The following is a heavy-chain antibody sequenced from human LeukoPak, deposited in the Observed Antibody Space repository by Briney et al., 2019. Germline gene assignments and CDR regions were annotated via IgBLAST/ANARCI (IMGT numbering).Heavy chain of an antibody. CDR3: ARGTLRIAAAGLIDY. CDR1: GFTFSSYS. J-gene: IGHJ4*02. Sequence: GGSLRLSCAASGFTFSSYSMNWVRQAPGKGLEWVSSISSSSSYIYYADSVKGRFTISRDNAENSLYLQMNSLRAEDTAVYYCARGTLRIAAAGLIDYWGQGTLVTVSS. V-gene: IGHV3-21*01. D-gene: IGHD6-13*01. CDR2: ISSSSSYI.